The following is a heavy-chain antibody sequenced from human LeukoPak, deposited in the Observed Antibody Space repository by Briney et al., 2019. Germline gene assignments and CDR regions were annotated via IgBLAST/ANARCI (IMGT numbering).Heavy chain of an antibody. D-gene: IGHD2-2*02. CDR1: GGSISISSYY. CDR2: IYYSAST. CDR3: ARPEGYCSSTSCYIFIKGSDAFDI. J-gene: IGHJ3*02. V-gene: IGHV4-39*01. Sequence: SETLSLTCTLSGGSISISSYYWGWIRQPPGKWLEWIGSIYYSASTFYNPSLKSRVTISVDTSKNQFSLKLSSVTAADTAVYYCARPEGYCSSTSCYIFIKGSDAFDIWGQGTMVTVSS.